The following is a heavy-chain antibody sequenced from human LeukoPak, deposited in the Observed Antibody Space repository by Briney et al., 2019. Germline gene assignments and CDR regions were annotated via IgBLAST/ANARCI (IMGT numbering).Heavy chain of an antibody. D-gene: IGHD2-21*01. CDR3: ARADRLHGGPYLIGP. CDR2: INPNGGGT. V-gene: IGHV1-2*02. J-gene: IGHJ5*02. Sequence: GASVKVSCKASGYSFTDYYMHWVRQAPGQGLEWMGWINPNGGGTNSAQKFQGRVTMTRDTSITTVYMEVSWLTSDDTAIYYCARADRLHGGPYLIGPWGQGTLVTVSS. CDR1: GYSFTDYY.